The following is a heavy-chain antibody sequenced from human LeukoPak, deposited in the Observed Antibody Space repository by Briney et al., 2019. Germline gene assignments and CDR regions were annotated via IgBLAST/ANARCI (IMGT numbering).Heavy chain of an antibody. CDR1: GGSFSGYY. Sequence: PSETLSLTCAVYGGSFSGYYWCWIRQPPGKGLEWIGEISRSGSTNYNPSLERRVTISVDTSKNQFSLKLSSVTAADTAVYYCTREVYSSGRDGGYYYHMDVWGKGTTVIVSS. V-gene: IGHV4-34*01. J-gene: IGHJ6*03. D-gene: IGHD6-19*01. CDR3: TREVYSSGRDGGYYYHMDV. CDR2: ISRSGST.